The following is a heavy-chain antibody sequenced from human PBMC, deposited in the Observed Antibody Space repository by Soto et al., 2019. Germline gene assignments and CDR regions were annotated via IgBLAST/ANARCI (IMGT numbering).Heavy chain of an antibody. J-gene: IGHJ4*02. CDR3: ARVPLAVAGTGGYFDY. CDR2: ISSSGSTI. CDR1: GFTFSSYE. D-gene: IGHD6-19*01. Sequence: EVQLVESGGGLVQPGGSLRLSCAASGFTFSSYEMNWVRQAPGKGLEWVSYISSSGSTIYYADSVKGRFTISRDNAKNSLFLQMNSLRAEDTAVYYCARVPLAVAGTGGYFDYWGQGTLVTVSS. V-gene: IGHV3-48*03.